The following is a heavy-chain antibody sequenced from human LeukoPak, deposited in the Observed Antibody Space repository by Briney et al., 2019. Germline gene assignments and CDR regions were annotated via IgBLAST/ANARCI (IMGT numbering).Heavy chain of an antibody. Sequence: SGALSLTCTVSGDSITRYYWSWIRQPAGKGLEWVGRIYTSGSTNYNPSLKSRVTMSVDTSKNQISLKLSSVTAADTAVYYCASDGGDYGDYSAFDIWGQGTMVTVSS. CDR1: GDSITRYY. CDR3: ASDGGDYGDYSAFDI. J-gene: IGHJ3*02. V-gene: IGHV4-4*07. D-gene: IGHD4-17*01. CDR2: IYTSGST.